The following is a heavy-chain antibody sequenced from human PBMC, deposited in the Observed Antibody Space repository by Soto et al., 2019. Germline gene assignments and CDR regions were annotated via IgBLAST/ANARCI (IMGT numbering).Heavy chain of an antibody. CDR2: MQPSSGRT. J-gene: IGHJ4*02. D-gene: IGHD1-26*01. V-gene: IGHV1-8*01. CDR1: GYSFTSLD. CDR3: ARGVTAGVDY. Sequence: ASVKVSCKASGYSFTSLDINWVRQTTGQGLAWMGWMQPSSGRTGYAQKFQGRVTMTRDTSINTAYMELSSLTSDDTAFYYCARGVTAGVDYWGQRTLVTVSS.